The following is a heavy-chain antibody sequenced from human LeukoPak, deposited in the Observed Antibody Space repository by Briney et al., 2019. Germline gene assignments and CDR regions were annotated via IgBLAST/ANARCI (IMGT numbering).Heavy chain of an antibody. CDR2: INHSGST. V-gene: IGHV4-34*01. Sequence: SETLSLTCAVSGGSFSGYYWSWVRQPPGKGLEWIGEINHSGSTTYNPSLKSRVTISVDTSKKQFSLMLSSVTAADTAVYYCARGHGDIVVVPAAILGYYYYYMDVCGKGTTVTVSS. J-gene: IGHJ6*03. CDR1: GGSFSGYY. D-gene: IGHD2-2*02. CDR3: ARGHGDIVVVPAAILGYYYYYMDV.